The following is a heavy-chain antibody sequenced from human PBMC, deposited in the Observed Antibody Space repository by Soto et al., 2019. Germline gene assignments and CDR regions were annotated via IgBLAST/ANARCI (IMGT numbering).Heavy chain of an antibody. CDR1: GFTFSDYY. CDR3: ARVWYSGSYYLYYYYGMDV. CDR2: ISSSGSTI. D-gene: IGHD1-26*01. J-gene: IGHJ6*02. Sequence: GGPLRLSCAASGFTFSDYYMSWIRQAPGKGLEWVSYISSSGSTIYYADSVKGRFTISRDNAKNSLYLQMNSLRAEDTAVYYCARVWYSGSYYLYYYYGMDVWGQGTTVTVSS. V-gene: IGHV3-11*01.